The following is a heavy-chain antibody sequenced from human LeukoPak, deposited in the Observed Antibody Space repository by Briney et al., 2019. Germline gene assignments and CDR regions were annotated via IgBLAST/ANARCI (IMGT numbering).Heavy chain of an antibody. J-gene: IGHJ4*02. CDR1: GGTFSSYA. CDR3: ARGPNIKSEFDY. V-gene: IGHV1-69*05. D-gene: IGHD2/OR15-2a*01. CDR2: IIPIFGTA. Sequence: SVKVSCKASGGTFSSYAISWVRQAPGQGLEWMGGIIPIFGTANYAQKLQGRVTMTTDTSTSTAYMELRSLRSDDTAVYYCARGPNIKSEFDYWGQGTLVTVSS.